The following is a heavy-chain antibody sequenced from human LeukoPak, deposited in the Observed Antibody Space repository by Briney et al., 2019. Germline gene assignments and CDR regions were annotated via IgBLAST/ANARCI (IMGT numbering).Heavy chain of an antibody. CDR1: GGSISSYY. V-gene: IGHV4-59*01. J-gene: IGHJ4*02. Sequence: SETLSLTCTVSGGSISSYYWSWIRQPPGKGLEWIGYIYYSGSTNYNPSLKGRVTISVDTSKNQFSLKLSSVTAADTAVYYCAGDSGSSFDYWGQGTLVTVSS. CDR2: IYYSGST. CDR3: AGDSGSSFDY. D-gene: IGHD6-19*01.